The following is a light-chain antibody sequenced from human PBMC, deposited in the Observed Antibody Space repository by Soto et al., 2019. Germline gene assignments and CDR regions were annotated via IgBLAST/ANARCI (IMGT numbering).Light chain of an antibody. V-gene: IGKV4-1*01. J-gene: IGKJ1*01. CDR3: EQYYSTPTWT. Sequence: DIVMTQSPDSLAVSLGERATINCKSSQSVLYSSNNKNYLAWYQQKPGQPPKLLIYWASTRESGVPDRFSGSGSGTAFTLTISSLQVEDVAVYDCEQYYSTPTWTFGQGTKVES. CDR2: WAS. CDR1: QSVLYSSNNKNY.